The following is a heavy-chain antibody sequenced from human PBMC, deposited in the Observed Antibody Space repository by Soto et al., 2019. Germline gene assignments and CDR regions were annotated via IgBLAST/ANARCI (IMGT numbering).Heavy chain of an antibody. CDR3: ARELLLSGWYEPAFDY. D-gene: IGHD6-19*01. CDR2: IKQDGSEK. J-gene: IGHJ4*02. CDR1: GFTFSSYW. V-gene: IGHV3-7*01. Sequence: PGGSLRLSCAASGFTFSSYWMSWVRQAPGKGLEWVANIKQDGSEKYYVDSVKGRFTISRDNAKNSLYLQMNSLRAEDTAVYYCARELLLSGWYEPAFDYWGQGTLVTVSS.